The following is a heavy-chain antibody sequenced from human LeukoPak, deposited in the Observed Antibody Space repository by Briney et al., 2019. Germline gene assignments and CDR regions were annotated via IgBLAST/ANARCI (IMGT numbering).Heavy chain of an antibody. CDR3: TKGRSIFPDAFDM. CDR1: GFTFSSYW. Sequence: GGSLRLSWAASGFTFSSYWMSWVRQAPGKGLEWVANIKQDGSEKYYVDSVKGRFTISRDNAKNSLYLQMNSLRAEDMGLYYCTKGRSIFPDAFDMWGQGTMVTVSP. CDR2: IKQDGSEK. J-gene: IGHJ3*02. D-gene: IGHD3-3*02. V-gene: IGHV3-7*03.